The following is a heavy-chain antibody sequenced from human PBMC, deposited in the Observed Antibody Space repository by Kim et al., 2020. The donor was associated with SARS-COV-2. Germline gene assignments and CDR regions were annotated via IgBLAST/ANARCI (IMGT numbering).Heavy chain of an antibody. D-gene: IGHD6-19*01. V-gene: IGHV3-23*01. J-gene: IGHJ4*02. Sequence: YADSVKGRFTVSRDNNKNTLDLQMNSLTAEDTALYYCAKDHQSSGWPTFDYWGRGTLVTVSS. CDR3: AKDHQSSGWPTFDY.